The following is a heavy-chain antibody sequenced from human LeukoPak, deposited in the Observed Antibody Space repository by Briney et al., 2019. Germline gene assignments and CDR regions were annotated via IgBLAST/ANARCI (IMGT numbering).Heavy chain of an antibody. J-gene: IGHJ4*02. CDR1: GFTFNNYA. V-gene: IGHV3-23*01. CDR3: AKDTYSSSPYYFDY. CDR2: ISSGDST. Sequence: GGSLRLSCAAAGFTFNNYAMSWVRQAPGKGLKWVSGISSGDSTYYADSVKGRFTISRDNSKNTLFLQMNSLRAEDTAVYYCAKDTYSSSPYYFDYWGQGTLVTVSS. D-gene: IGHD6-6*01.